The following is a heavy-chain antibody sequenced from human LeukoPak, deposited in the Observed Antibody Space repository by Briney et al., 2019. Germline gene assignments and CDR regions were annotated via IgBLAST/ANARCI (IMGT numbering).Heavy chain of an antibody. V-gene: IGHV3-49*04. CDR1: GLTFGDSA. D-gene: IGHD4-23*01. Sequence: PGGSRGFPCQALGLTFGDSAMSWVRQAPGKGLGGVGFIRSKAYGGTTEYAASVKGRFTISRDDSKSIAYLQMNSLKTEDTAVYYCTRYGGNSFSYWGQGTLVTVSS. CDR2: IRSKAYGGTT. J-gene: IGHJ4*02. CDR3: TRYGGNSFSY.